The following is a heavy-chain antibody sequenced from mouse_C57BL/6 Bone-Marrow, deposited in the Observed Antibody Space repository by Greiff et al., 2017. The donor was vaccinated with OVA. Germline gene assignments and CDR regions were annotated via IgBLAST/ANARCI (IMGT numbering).Heavy chain of an antibody. CDR3: ARGDYYGSPWFAY. Sequence: VQLQESDAELVKPGASVKISCKVSGYTFTDHTIHWMKQRPEQGLEWIGYIYPRDGSTKYNEKFKGKATLTADKSSSTAYMQLNSLTSEDSAVYFCARGDYYGSPWFAYWGQGTLVTVSA. V-gene: IGHV1-78*01. CDR2: IYPRDGST. D-gene: IGHD1-1*01. J-gene: IGHJ3*01. CDR1: GYTFTDHT.